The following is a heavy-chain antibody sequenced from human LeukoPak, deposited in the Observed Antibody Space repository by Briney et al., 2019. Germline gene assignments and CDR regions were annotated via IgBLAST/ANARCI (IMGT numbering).Heavy chain of an antibody. J-gene: IGHJ4*02. CDR1: GGSISSSSYY. CDR2: IYYSGST. V-gene: IGHV4-39*07. Sequence: SETLSLTCTVSGGSISSSSYYWGWIRQPPGKGLEWIGSIYYSGSTYYNPSLKSRVTISVDTSKNQFSLKLSSVTAADTAVYFCARLGSYHDFWGQGALVTVSS. CDR3: ARLGSYHDF. D-gene: IGHD1-26*01.